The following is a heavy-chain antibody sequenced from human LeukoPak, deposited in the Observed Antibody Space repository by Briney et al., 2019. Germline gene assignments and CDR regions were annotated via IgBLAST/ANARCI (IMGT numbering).Heavy chain of an antibody. CDR2: IYYSGST. Sequence: SETLSLTCTVSGGSISSSSYYWGWIRQPPGKGLEWIGSIYYSGSTYYNPSLKRRVTISVDTSKNQFSLKLSSVTAADTAVYYCARRPSEYCSGGTCYHFDYWGQGTLVTVPS. CDR1: GGSISSSSYY. J-gene: IGHJ4*02. D-gene: IGHD2-15*01. V-gene: IGHV4-39*01. CDR3: ARRPSEYCSGGTCYHFDY.